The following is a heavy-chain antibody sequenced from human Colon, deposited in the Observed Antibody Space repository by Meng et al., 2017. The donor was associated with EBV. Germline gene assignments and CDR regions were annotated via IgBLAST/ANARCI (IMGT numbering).Heavy chain of an antibody. Sequence: LLLQDSASGLVQLSQSLSLPCAVPGDSISSGDYSWSWIRQPPGQGLEWIGYIYHGGTTYNTSLKSRVTISVDNSKNQFSLRLTSVTAADTAVYYCARGPYCGGDCYWFDPWGQGTLVTVSS. CDR3: ARGPYCGGDCYWFDP. V-gene: IGHV4-30-2*01. J-gene: IGHJ5*02. D-gene: IGHD2-21*02. CDR1: GDSISSGDYS. CDR2: IYHGGTT.